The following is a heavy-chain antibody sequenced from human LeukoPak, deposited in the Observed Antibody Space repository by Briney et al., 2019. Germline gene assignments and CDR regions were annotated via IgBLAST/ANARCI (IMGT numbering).Heavy chain of an antibody. D-gene: IGHD2-21*02. CDR3: ARHIVVVTATHDAFDN. Sequence: SETLSLTCTVSGGSIRSYYWSWIRQPPGKGLEWLGYIYYSGSTNYNPSLKSRVTISVDTSKNQFSLKLSSVTAADTAVYYCARHIVVVTATHDAFDNWGQGTMVTVSS. J-gene: IGHJ3*02. V-gene: IGHV4-59*08. CDR1: GGSIRSYY. CDR2: IYYSGST.